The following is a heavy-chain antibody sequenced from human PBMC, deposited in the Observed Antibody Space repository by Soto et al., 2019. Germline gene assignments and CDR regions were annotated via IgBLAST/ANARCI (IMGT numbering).Heavy chain of an antibody. CDR2: INYDGSST. V-gene: IGHV3-74*01. J-gene: IGHJ4*02. CDR1: GFTFSSDW. CDR3: ASTVVTGY. Sequence: EVQLVECGGGLVQPGGSLRLSCAASGFTFSSDWMHWVRQAPGKGLVWVSRINYDGSSTSYADSVKGRFTISRDNAKNTLYLQMNSLRAEDTAVYYCASTVVTGYWGQGTLVTVSS. D-gene: IGHD2-21*02.